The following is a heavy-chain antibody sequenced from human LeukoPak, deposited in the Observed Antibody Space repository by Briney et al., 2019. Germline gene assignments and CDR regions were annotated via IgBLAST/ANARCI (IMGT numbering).Heavy chain of an antibody. D-gene: IGHD1-20*01. CDR2: MYSFGNT. CDR1: EFTVSSTY. CDR3: ARGKPVTGTPDYYSYGMDV. V-gene: IGHV3-53*01. J-gene: IGHJ6*02. Sequence: WSLRLSCAVSEFTVSSTYMSWVRQAPGKGPEWVSLMYSFGNTYYADSVKGRFTISRDNSKNTLYLQMNSLRAEDTALYYCARGKPVTGTPDYYSYGMDVWGQGTMVTVSS.